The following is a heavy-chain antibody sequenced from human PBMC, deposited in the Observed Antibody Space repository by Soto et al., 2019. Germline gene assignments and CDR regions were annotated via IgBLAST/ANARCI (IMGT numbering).Heavy chain of an antibody. CDR1: GYSFTSYW. V-gene: IGHV5-51*01. CDR3: ARHHTGYSGYEGEIDAFDI. Sequence: GESLKISCKGSGYSFTSYWIGWVRQMPGKGLEWMGIIYPGDSDTRYSPSFQGQVTISADKSISTAYLQWSSLKASDTAMYYCARHHTGYSGYEGEIDAFDIWGQGTMVTVSS. D-gene: IGHD5-12*01. CDR2: IYPGDSDT. J-gene: IGHJ3*02.